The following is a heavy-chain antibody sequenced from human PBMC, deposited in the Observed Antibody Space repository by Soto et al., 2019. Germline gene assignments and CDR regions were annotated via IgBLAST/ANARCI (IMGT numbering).Heavy chain of an antibody. V-gene: IGHV3-23*01. CDR3: AKEVSLGSTVDLGY. CDR1: GFTFSIFA. CDR2: ISGSGGST. J-gene: IGHJ4*02. D-gene: IGHD7-27*01. Sequence: GVSLRLSCAASGFTFSIFAISWVRQSPGKGLEWVSTISGSGGSTYYADAVKGRFSISRDNSMGTLYLQMKSLRVEDTAIYYCAKEVSLGSTVDLGYWGQGTLVTVSS.